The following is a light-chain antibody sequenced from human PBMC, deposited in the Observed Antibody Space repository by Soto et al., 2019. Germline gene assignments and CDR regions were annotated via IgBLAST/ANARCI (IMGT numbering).Light chain of an antibody. J-gene: IGLJ3*02. CDR2: GVT. CDR1: SSDVGDYND. CDR3: SSYSSSRTLV. Sequence: QSALTQPASVSGSPGQSITISCTGSSSDVGDYNDVSWYQQHPGKAPKLMIYGVTNRPSGVSNRFSASKSGNTASLTISGLQAEDEADYYCSSYSSSRTLVFGGGNKLTVL. V-gene: IGLV2-14*03.